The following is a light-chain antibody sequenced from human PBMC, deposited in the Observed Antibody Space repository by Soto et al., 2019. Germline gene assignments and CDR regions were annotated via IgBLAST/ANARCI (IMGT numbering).Light chain of an antibody. J-gene: IGLJ1*01. CDR2: DVS. Sequence: QSALTQPRSVSGSPGQSVAISCNGTSSDVGGYNYVSWYQQHPGKAPKLMIYDVSKRPSGVPDRFSGSKSGNTASLTISGLQAEDEADYYCCSYAGGPYVFGTGTKLTVL. V-gene: IGLV2-11*01. CDR3: CSYAGGPYV. CDR1: SSDVGGYNY.